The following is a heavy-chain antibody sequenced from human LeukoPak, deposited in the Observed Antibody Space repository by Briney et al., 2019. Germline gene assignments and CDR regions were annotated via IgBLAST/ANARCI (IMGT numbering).Heavy chain of an antibody. Sequence: PGGSLRLSCAASGFTFSSYSMNWVRQAPGKGLEWVSSISSSSSYIYYADSVKGRFTISRDNAKNSLYLQMNSLRAEDRAVYYCARTLIAAAGTEVLEYYYGMDVWGQGTTVTVSS. CDR1: GFTFSSYS. V-gene: IGHV3-21*01. CDR3: ARTLIAAAGTEVLEYYYGMDV. CDR2: ISSSSSYI. J-gene: IGHJ6*02. D-gene: IGHD6-13*01.